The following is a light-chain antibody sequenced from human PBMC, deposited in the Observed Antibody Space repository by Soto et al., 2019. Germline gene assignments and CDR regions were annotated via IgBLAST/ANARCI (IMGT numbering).Light chain of an antibody. CDR2: SAS. J-gene: IGKJ5*01. V-gene: IGKV3-20*01. Sequence: EIVLTQSPGTLSLSPGERATLSCRASQSLSGGYLAWFQQKPGQTPRLLIYSASNRATGIPDRFSGSGSGTDSTLTISRSKSYDFAVSYYQRNGPLPITFGQGTRLEIK. CDR1: QSLSGGY. CDR3: QRNGPLPIT.